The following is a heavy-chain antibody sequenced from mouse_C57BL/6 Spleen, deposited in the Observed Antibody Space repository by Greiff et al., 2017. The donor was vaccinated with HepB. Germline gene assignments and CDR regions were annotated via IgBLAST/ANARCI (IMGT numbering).Heavy chain of an antibody. CDR2: ISDGGSYT. D-gene: IGHD2-12*01. CDR3: AREGDSYAMDY. CDR1: GFTFSSYA. V-gene: IGHV5-4*01. Sequence: EVQGVESGGGLVKPGGSLKLSCAASGFTFSSYAMSWVRQTPEKRLEWVATISDGGSYTYYPDNVKGRFTISRDNAKNNLYLQMSHLKSEDTAMYYCAREGDSYAMDYWGQGTSVTVAS. J-gene: IGHJ4*01.